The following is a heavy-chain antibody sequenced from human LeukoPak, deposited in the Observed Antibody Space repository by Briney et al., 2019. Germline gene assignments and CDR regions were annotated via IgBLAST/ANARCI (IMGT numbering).Heavy chain of an antibody. CDR1: GYTFSDYS. Sequence: RASVKVSCKTSGYTFSDYSMHWVRQAPGQGLEWMGFINPNTGATNSARKFHGRVTMTSDTSLNTAYMELSGLRSDDTAIYYCVRVGYSWYDLGWLDPWGQGTLVTVSS. J-gene: IGHJ5*02. V-gene: IGHV1-2*02. CDR3: VRVGYSWYDLGWLDP. D-gene: IGHD5-12*01. CDR2: INPNTGAT.